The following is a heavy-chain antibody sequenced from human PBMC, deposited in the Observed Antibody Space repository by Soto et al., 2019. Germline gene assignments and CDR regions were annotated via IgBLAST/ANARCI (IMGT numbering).Heavy chain of an antibody. V-gene: IGHV1-69*12. D-gene: IGHD2-2*01. CDR1: GGTFSSYA. CDR2: IIPIFGTA. J-gene: IGHJ6*02. CDR3: AREGNIVLVPGAEIGADYYYGMDV. Sequence: QVQLVQSGAEVKKPGSSVKVSCKASGGTFSSYAISWVRQAPGQGLEWMGGIIPIFGTANYAQKFQGRVTITADEYTSTDYMELSSLRSEDTAVYYCAREGNIVLVPGAEIGADYYYGMDVWGQGTTVTVSS.